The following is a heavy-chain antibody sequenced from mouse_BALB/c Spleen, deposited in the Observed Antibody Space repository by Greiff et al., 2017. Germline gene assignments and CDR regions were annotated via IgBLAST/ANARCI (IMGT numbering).Heavy chain of an antibody. V-gene: IGHV3-6*02. D-gene: IGHD2-3*01. J-gene: IGHJ2*01. CDR2: ISYDGSN. Sequence: EVQLQESGPGLVKPSQSLSLTCSVTGYSITSGYYWNWIRQFPGNKLEWMGYISYDGSNNYNPSLKNRISITRDTSKNQFFLKLNSVTTEDTATYYCARESIDGYPDYWGQGTTLTVSS. CDR3: ARESIDGYPDY. CDR1: GYSITSGYY.